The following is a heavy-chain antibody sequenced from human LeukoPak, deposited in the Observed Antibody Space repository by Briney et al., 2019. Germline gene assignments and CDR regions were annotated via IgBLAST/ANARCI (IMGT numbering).Heavy chain of an antibody. J-gene: IGHJ1*01. CDR1: GFTFSDYY. Sequence: PGGSLMLSWAASGFTFSDYYMSWIRQAPGKGLEWVSYISSSGSTIYYADSVKGRFTISRDNAKNSLYLQMNSLRAEDTAVYYCARGREQWLVATPFQHWGQGTLVTVSS. D-gene: IGHD6-19*01. CDR2: ISSSGSTI. V-gene: IGHV3-11*01. CDR3: ARGREQWLVATPFQH.